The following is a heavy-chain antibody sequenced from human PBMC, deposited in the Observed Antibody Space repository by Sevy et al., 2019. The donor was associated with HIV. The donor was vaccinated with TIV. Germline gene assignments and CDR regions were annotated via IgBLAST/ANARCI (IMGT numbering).Heavy chain of an antibody. D-gene: IGHD5-18*01. J-gene: IGHJ4*02. V-gene: IGHV3-23*01. CDR2: ISGSGGST. CDR3: AKGRFGYLDY. CDR1: GFTFSSYA. Sequence: GGSLRLSCAASGFTFSSYAMSWVRQAPGKGLERVSAISGSGGSTYYADSVKGRFTISRDNPKNTLYLQMNSLRAEDTAVYYCAKGRFGYLDYWGQGTLVTVSS.